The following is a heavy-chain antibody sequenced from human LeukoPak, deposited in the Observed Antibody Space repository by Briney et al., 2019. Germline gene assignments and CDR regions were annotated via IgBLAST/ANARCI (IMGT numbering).Heavy chain of an antibody. CDR2: ISAYNGNT. J-gene: IGHJ3*01. D-gene: IGHD5-24*01. V-gene: IGHV1-18*01. CDR3: EDGIRDGEPFDV. Sequence: GASVRVSCKASGYTFTSYGISWLRQAPGQGLEWIGWISAYNGNTNYAQKLQGRVTMTTDTSTSTAYMELRSLRSDDTFFFQAEDGIRDGEPFDVWGQGTMVTVSS. CDR1: GYTFTSYG.